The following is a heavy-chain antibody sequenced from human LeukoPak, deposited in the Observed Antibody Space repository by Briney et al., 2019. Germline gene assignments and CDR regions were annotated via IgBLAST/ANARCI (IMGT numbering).Heavy chain of an antibody. D-gene: IGHD5-18*01. V-gene: IGHV3-21*01. Sequence: PGGSLRLSCAASGFTFSSYSMNGVRQSPGKGREWVSSISSNSIYIYYADSVKGRYTISRDNDKNSLYVQKNSLRAEDTAVYYCASEVDKAMGDGGYWGQGTLVTVSS. CDR3: ASEVDKAMGDGGY. J-gene: IGHJ4*02. CDR1: GFTFSSYS. CDR2: ISSNSIYI.